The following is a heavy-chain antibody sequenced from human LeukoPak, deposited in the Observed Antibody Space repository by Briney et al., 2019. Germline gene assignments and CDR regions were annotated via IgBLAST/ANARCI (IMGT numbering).Heavy chain of an antibody. CDR2: ISGSGGST. D-gene: IGHD3-22*01. CDR3: AKESHRDYYDSSAVVATVCFDY. CDR1: GGTFSSYA. Sequence: SCKASGGTFSSYAMSWVRQAPGKGLEWVSAISGSGGSTYYADSVKGRFTISRDNSKNTLYLQMNSLRAEDTAVYYCAKESHRDYYDSSAVVATVCFDYWGQGTLVTVSS. V-gene: IGHV3-23*01. J-gene: IGHJ4*02.